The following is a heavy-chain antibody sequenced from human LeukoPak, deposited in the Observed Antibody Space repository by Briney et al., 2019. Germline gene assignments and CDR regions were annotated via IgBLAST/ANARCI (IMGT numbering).Heavy chain of an antibody. V-gene: IGHV3-11*01. CDR2: ISSSGSTI. CDR3: ARDPPGYRDFDY. J-gene: IGHJ4*02. Sequence: GSLRLSCAASGFPFSDYYMSWIRQAPGKGLEWVSYISSSGSTIYYADSVKGRFTISRDNAKNSLYLQMNSLRAEDTAVYYCARDPPGYRDFDYWGQGTLVTVSS. CDR1: GFPFSDYY. D-gene: IGHD5-24*01.